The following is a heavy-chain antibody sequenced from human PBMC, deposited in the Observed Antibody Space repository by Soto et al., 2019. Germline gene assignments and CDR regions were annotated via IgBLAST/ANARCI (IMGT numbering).Heavy chain of an antibody. D-gene: IGHD4-4*01. CDR1: GGSISSGGYY. V-gene: IGHV4-31*03. J-gene: IGHJ6*02. CDR3: ARDSDYSNGYYYGMDV. Sequence: SETLSLTCTVSGGSISSGGYYWSWIRQHPGKGLEWIGYIYYSGSTYYNPSLKSRVTISVDTSKNQFSLKLSSVTAADTAVYYCARDSDYSNGYYYGMDVWGQGTTVTVSS. CDR2: IYYSGST.